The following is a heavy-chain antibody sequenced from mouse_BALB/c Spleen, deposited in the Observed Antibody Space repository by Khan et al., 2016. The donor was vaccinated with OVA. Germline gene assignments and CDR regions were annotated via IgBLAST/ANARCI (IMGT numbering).Heavy chain of an antibody. V-gene: IGHV3-2*02. CDR1: GYSITSGYG. J-gene: IGHJ2*01. CDR3: ARTARIKY. Sequence: EVQLQQSGPGLVKPSQSLSLTCTVTGYSITSGYGWNWIRQFPGNKLEWMGYISYSGSTNYNPSLKSLISITRNTAKNQFCLQLNSVTTEDTATYYCARTARIKYWGQGTTLTVSS. CDR2: ISYSGST. D-gene: IGHD1-2*01.